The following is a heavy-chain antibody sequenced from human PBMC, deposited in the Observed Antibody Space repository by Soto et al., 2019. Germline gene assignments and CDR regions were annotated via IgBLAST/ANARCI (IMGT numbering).Heavy chain of an antibody. D-gene: IGHD3-10*01. Sequence: PSETLSLTCTVSGGSISRSSYYWGWIRQPPGKGLEWIGSIYYSGSTYYNPSLKSRVTIFVDTSKNQFSLKLSSVTAADTAVYYCVSRPHYGSGSYYTPDDYWGQGTLVTVSS. J-gene: IGHJ4*02. V-gene: IGHV4-39*01. CDR1: GGSISRSSYY. CDR3: VSRPHYGSGSYYTPDDY. CDR2: IYYSGST.